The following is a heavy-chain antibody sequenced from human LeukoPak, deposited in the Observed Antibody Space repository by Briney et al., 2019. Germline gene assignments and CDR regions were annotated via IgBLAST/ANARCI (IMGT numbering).Heavy chain of an antibody. CDR2: ISITGST. V-gene: IGHV4-34*01. J-gene: IGHJ5*01. Sequence: PSHTLSLDRGVAGASVTDYSCTWIRQPPGNVLEWIREISITGSTHYNPSLKSRLNISVETTKHHFTLKMHSVTAAHTAVYYCARGLATFYHFSSGSHSRFDSWGQGTLVSVSS. CDR1: GASVTDYS. CDR3: ARGLATFYHFSSGSHSRFDS. D-gene: IGHD3-3*01.